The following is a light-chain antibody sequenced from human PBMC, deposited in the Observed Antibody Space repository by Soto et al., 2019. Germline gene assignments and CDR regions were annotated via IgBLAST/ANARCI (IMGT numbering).Light chain of an antibody. CDR3: QQFSSYPLT. V-gene: IGKV3-20*01. CDR1: QTVSSYY. CDR2: GAS. Sequence: EVLLTQSPGTLSLSPGGRATLSCRASQTVSSYYLAWYQQKPGQAPRLLIYGASSRATGIPDRFSGSGSGTDFTLAISRLEPEDFAVYYCQQFSSYPLTFGGGTKVDIK. J-gene: IGKJ4*01.